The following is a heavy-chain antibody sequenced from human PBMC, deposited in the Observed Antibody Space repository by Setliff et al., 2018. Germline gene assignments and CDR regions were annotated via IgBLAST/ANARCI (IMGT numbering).Heavy chain of an antibody. Sequence: SETLSLTCAVYGGSFSGYYWSWIRQPPGKGLEWIGEINHSGSTNYNPSLKSRVTISVDTSKNQFSLKLSSVTAADTAVYYCARGFAAEYSSGWGTWYYYYYGMDVWGQGTTVTVSS. V-gene: IGHV4-34*01. D-gene: IGHD6-19*01. CDR1: GGSFSGYY. CDR3: ARGFAAEYSSGWGTWYYYYYGMDV. J-gene: IGHJ6*02. CDR2: INHSGST.